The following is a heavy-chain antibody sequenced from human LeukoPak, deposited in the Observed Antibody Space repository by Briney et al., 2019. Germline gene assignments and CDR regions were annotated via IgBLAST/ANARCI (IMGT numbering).Heavy chain of an antibody. CDR2: INHSGST. Sequence: SETLSLTCAVYGGSFRGYYWSWIRQPPGKGLEWIAEINHSGSTNYNPSLKSRVTISVDTSKNQFSLKLSSVTAADTAVYYCARRYYELIYYYYGMDVWGKGTTVTVSS. D-gene: IGHD3-22*01. V-gene: IGHV4-34*01. CDR3: ARRYYELIYYYYGMDV. CDR1: GGSFRGYY. J-gene: IGHJ6*04.